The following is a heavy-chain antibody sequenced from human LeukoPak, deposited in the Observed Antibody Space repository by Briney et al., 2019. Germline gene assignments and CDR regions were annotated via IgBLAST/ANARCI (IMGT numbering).Heavy chain of an antibody. CDR3: ASLGYTSGSYAFDY. CDR2: IIPIFGTA. CDR1: GGTFSSYA. J-gene: IGHJ4*02. D-gene: IGHD1-26*01. Sequence: ASVTVSCTASGGTFSSYAISWVRQAPGQGLEWMGGIIPIFGTANYAQKFQGRVTITVDESTSTAYMELSSLRSEDTAVYYCASLGYTSGSYAFDYWGQGTLVTVSS. V-gene: IGHV1-69*13.